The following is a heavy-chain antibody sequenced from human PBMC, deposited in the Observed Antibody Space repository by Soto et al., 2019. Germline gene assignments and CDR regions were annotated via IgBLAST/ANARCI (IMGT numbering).Heavy chain of an antibody. CDR2: TYYRSKWYA. CDR1: GDSVSSNSAA. CDR3: ARYTSSWYLED. J-gene: IGHJ4*02. D-gene: IGHD2-15*01. V-gene: IGHV6-1*01. Sequence: SQTLSLTCAISGDSVSSNSAAWNWIRQSPSGGLEWLGRTYYRSKWYADYALSVRSRITIIPDTSKNQFSLHLNSVTPEDTAVDYCARYTSSWYLEDWGQGTLVTVSS.